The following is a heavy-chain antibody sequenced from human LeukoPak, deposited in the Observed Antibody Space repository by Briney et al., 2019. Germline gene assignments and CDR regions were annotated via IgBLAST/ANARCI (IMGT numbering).Heavy chain of an antibody. D-gene: IGHD6-19*01. CDR1: GLIFDDYA. V-gene: IGHV3-9*01. CDR2: ISWNSGSI. CDR3: AKDKPPIAVAGPNFDY. J-gene: IGHJ4*02. Sequence: PGRSLRLSCAASGLIFDDYAMHWVRQAPGKGLEWVSCISWNSGSIGYADSVKGRFTISRDNAKNSLYLQMNSLRAEDTALYYCAKDKPPIAVAGPNFDYWGQGTLVTVSS.